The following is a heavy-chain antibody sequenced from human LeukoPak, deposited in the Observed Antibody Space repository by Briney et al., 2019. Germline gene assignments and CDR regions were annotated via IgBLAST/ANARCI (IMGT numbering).Heavy chain of an antibody. J-gene: IGHJ5*02. CDR3: GRDHEVITHSVGHWFDR. CDR1: GGPISVHY. D-gene: IGHD4-23*01. Sequence: PSDTLSLTCTVSGGPISVHYWLWIRHPPGKGRECIGYIHYSWNTKYNPALKSRVTISLDPSKSQFSLTLTSVTAADTAFYYCGRDHEVITHSVGHWFDRWGPGTLLIVSS. V-gene: IGHV4-59*11. CDR2: IHYSWNT.